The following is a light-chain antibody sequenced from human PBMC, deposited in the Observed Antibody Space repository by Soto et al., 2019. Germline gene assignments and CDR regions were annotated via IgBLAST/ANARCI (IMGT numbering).Light chain of an antibody. V-gene: IGKV3-15*01. J-gene: IGKJ5*01. CDR1: QSVSST. CDR3: QQRSNWPPIT. CDR2: GSS. Sequence: ELVMTQSPASLSVSPGERANLSCRASQSVSSTLPWYQQKPGQAPRLLIYGSSTRATGIPARFSGSGSGTDFTLTISRLEPEDFAVYYCQQRSNWPPITFGQGTRLEI.